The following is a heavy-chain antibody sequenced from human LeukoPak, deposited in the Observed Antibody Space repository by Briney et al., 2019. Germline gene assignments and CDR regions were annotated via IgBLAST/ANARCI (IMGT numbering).Heavy chain of an antibody. CDR2: ISTDGSSN. J-gene: IGHJ4*02. CDR3: ARGRLTSSWYYFDY. Sequence: GGSLRLSCAASGFTFSNAWMSWVRQAPGKGLEWVGRISTDGSSNTYADSVKGRFTISRDNAKNTLYLQMNSLRAEDTAVYYCARGRLTSSWYYFDYWGQGTLVTVSS. D-gene: IGHD6-19*01. CDR1: GFTFSNAW. V-gene: IGHV3-74*01.